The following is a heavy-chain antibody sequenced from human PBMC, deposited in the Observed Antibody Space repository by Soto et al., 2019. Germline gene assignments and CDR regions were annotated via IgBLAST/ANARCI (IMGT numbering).Heavy chain of an antibody. J-gene: IGHJ4*02. D-gene: IGHD3-10*01. Sequence: ASVKVSCKASGYTFTAYYIHWVRQAPGQGLEWMGWISPYKGNTHYAQKFQGRVTMTTDTSTSTAYMELRSLRSDDTAVYYCARDLDGSGSYYTDYWGQGTLVTVSS. V-gene: IGHV1-18*04. CDR3: ARDLDGSGSYYTDY. CDR1: GYTFTAYY. CDR2: ISPYKGNT.